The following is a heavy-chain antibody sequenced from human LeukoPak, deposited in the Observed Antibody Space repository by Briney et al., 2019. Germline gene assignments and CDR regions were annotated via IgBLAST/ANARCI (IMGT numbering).Heavy chain of an antibody. J-gene: IGHJ4*02. Sequence: SQTLSLTCGVSGDSVSGGNYSWSWIRQPPGKGLEWIGYISYTENTFYTPSLKRRVIISVDKSKNQISLELKSVTAADTAVYFCAGFLGRGYRYFFTYWGQGALVTVSS. CDR1: GDSVSGGNYS. V-gene: IGHV4-30-4*07. CDR3: AGFLGRGYRYFFTY. CDR2: ISYTENT. D-gene: IGHD3-22*01.